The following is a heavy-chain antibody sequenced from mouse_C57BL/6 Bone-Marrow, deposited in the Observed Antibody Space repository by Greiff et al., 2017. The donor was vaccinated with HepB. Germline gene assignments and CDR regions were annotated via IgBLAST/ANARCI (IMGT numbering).Heavy chain of an antibody. D-gene: IGHD2-2*01. J-gene: IGHJ3*01. CDR1: GYTFTSYW. CDR2: IHPNSGST. Sequence: QVQLQQPGAELVKPGASVKLSCKASGYTFTSYWMHWVKQRPGQGLEWIGMIHPNSGSTNYNEKFKSKATLTVDKSSSTAYMQLSSLTSEDSAVYYCARGGLWLRRGAWFAYWGQGTLVTVSA. V-gene: IGHV1-64*01. CDR3: ARGGLWLRRGAWFAY.